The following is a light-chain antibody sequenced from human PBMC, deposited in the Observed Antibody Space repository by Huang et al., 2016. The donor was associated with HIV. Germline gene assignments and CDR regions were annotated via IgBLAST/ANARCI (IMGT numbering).Light chain of an antibody. CDR3: QQYDNWPLT. J-gene: IGKJ4*01. V-gene: IGKV3-15*01. Sequence: ERVMTQSPATVSLYPGERATLSGRAYLSVSTNLAWYQQRPGQASRRLIYGASTRATGIPAMFSGGGSGAQITLTISSLQSEDFAFYYCQQYDNWPLTFGGGTKVQIK. CDR1: LSVSTN. CDR2: GAS.